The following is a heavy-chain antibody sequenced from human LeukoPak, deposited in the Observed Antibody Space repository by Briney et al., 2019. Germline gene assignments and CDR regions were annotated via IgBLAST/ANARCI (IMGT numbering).Heavy chain of an antibody. V-gene: IGHV1-2*02. J-gene: IGHJ4*02. Sequence: ASVKVSCKASGYTFTAYYMHWVRQAPGQGLEWMGWINPNSGGTKYAQKFQDRVTMTGDTSISTAYMELSRLRSDDTAVYYCTRLLYSSGWYPSGYWGQGTLVSVSS. CDR2: INPNSGGT. D-gene: IGHD6-19*01. CDR1: GYTFTAYY. CDR3: TRLLYSSGWYPSGY.